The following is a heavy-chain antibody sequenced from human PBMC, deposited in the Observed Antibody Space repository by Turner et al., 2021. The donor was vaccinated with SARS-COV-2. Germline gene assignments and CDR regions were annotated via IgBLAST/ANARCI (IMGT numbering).Heavy chain of an antibody. CDR3: ARGRFLEGY. J-gene: IGHJ4*02. CDR2: IKQDESGS. Sequence: EVQLVESGGAWVQPGGSLRLSCPASGFTFSSYWMNWVRQAPGKGLEWVAAIKQDESGSYYADSVKGRFTIFRDNANNSLHLQMNSLRAEDTGVYYCARGRFLEGYWGRGTLITVSS. CDR1: GFTFSSYW. D-gene: IGHD3-3*01. V-gene: IGHV3-7*03.